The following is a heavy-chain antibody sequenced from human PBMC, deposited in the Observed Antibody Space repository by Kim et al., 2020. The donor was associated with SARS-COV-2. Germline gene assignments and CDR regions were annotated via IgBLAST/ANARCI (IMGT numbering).Heavy chain of an antibody. CDR2: INHGGNT. Sequence: SETLSLTCAVYGGSFSGYYWSWIRQPPGKGLEWIGEINHGGNTMYSPSRKSRVSISVDTSKNQFSLKMTSLTAADTAVYYCARGRDVSRWFGESPLGSAFYFEFWSQGTLVTVSS. CDR3: ARGRDVSRWFGESPLGSAFYFEF. CDR1: GGSFSGYY. J-gene: IGHJ4*02. D-gene: IGHD3-10*01. V-gene: IGHV4-34*01.